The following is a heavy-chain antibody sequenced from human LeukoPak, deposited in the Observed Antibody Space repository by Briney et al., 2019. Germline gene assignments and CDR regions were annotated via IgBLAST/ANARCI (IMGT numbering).Heavy chain of an antibody. CDR2: ITDTGAGT. J-gene: IGHJ4*02. V-gene: IGHV3-23*01. Sequence: GGSLRLSCAASGFIFNNYAMYWVRQAPGKGLEWVSSITDTGAGTYYADSVKGRFTISRDNSKNMLSLQMNSRRAEDTAVYYCAKRVVVVGAKGFDSWGQGTLVTVSS. CDR3: AKRVVVVGAKGFDS. D-gene: IGHD2-15*01. CDR1: GFIFNNYA.